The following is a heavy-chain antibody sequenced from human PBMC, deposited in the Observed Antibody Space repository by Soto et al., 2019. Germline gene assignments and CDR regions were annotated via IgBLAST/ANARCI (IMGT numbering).Heavy chain of an antibody. V-gene: IGHV5-51*01. CDR2: IYPGDSDT. J-gene: IGHJ3*02. CDR1: GYSFTSYW. D-gene: IGHD2-15*01. CDR3: AKARGIVVVVAAPDDAFDI. Sequence: GESLKISCKGSGYSFTSYWIGWVRQMPGKGLDWMGIIYPGDSDTRYSPSFQGQVTISADKSISTAYLQWSSLKASDTAMYYCAKARGIVVVVAAPDDAFDIWGKETMVTVSS.